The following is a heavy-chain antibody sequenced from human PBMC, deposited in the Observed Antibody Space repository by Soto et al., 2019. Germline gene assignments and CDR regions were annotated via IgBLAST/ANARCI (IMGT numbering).Heavy chain of an antibody. CDR3: ARGQERKIAGRGWFDP. J-gene: IGHJ5*02. V-gene: IGHV4-30-2*01. Sequence: SETLSLTCAVSGGSISSGGYSWSWLRQPPGKGLEWIGYIYHSRSTYYNPPLKSRVTISVDRSKNQFSLKLSSVTAADTAVYYCARGQERKIAGRGWFDPWGQGTLVTVSS. D-gene: IGHD2-15*01. CDR1: GGSISSGGYS. CDR2: IYHSRST.